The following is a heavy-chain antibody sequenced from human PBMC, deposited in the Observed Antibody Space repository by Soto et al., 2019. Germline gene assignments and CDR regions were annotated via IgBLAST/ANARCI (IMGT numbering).Heavy chain of an antibody. D-gene: IGHD2-21*01. V-gene: IGHV3-9*01. CDR2: ISWNSDSL. J-gene: IGHJ1*01. CDR1: GFIFDDYA. CDR3: ATGPCGVVSGGTPHHLR. Sequence: VLSLRLSCAASGFIFDDYAMYWVRQAPGKGLEWASSISWNSDSLVYEDSVKGRFAISRDNAKNSLHLQMNGLRVDDPALYYCATGPCGVVSGGTPHHLRWGDGTLFTVAS.